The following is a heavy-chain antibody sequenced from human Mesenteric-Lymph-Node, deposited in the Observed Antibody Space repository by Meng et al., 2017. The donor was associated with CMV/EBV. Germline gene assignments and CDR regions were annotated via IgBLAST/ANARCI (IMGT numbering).Heavy chain of an antibody. CDR2: ISAYNGNT. D-gene: IGHD3-10*01. V-gene: IGHV1-18*01. CDR1: GYPFTSYG. Sequence: TASGYPFTSYGISWVRQAPGQGLGWMGWISAYNGNTNYAQRLQGRVTMTTDTSTSTAYMELRSLRSDDTAVYYCASTGSGSGGDFDYWGQGTLVTVSS. J-gene: IGHJ4*02. CDR3: ASTGSGSGGDFDY.